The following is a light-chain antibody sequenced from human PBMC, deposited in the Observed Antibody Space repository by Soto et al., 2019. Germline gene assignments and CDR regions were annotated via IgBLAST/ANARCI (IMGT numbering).Light chain of an antibody. CDR2: GAS. J-gene: IGKJ5*01. CDR1: QSVSSSY. Sequence: EIVLTQSPVTLSLSPGERATLSCRASQSVSSSYLAWYQQKPGQAPRLLIYGASSRATGIPDRFSGSGSGTDFTLTISRLEPEDFAVYYCQQYGSSPPLTFGQGTRLEI. CDR3: QQYGSSPPLT. V-gene: IGKV3-20*01.